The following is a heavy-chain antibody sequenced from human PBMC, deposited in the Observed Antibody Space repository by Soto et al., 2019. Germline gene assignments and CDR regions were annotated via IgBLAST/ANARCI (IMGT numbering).Heavy chain of an antibody. J-gene: IGHJ4*02. CDR2: IYYSGTT. CDR1: GGSVSSSFFY. V-gene: IGHV4-61*01. CDR3: AREPRYSSGWFYFAY. Sequence: PSETLSLSCTVSGGSVSSSFFYWSWIRQPPEKGLEWVGYIYYSGTTSHNPSLKSRVTLSVDTSKNQFSLKLTSVTAADTAVYYCAREPRYSSGWFYFAYWGQGTLVTVS. D-gene: IGHD6-19*01.